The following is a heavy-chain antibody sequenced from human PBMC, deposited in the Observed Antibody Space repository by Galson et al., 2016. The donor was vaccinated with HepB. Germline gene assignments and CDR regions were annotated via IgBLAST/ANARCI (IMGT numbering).Heavy chain of an antibody. V-gene: IGHV3-21*01. CDR1: GFTISSCI. CDR3: ARLIYRLPGTYGLDV. J-gene: IGHJ6*02. Sequence: FLRLSCASSGFTISSCIMDWVRQAPAKGLEWASSISSSSNYIYYTDSVKGRFTISRDNTKNSLYLQLNSLSAEDTAVYYCARLIYRLPGTYGLDVWGQGTTVTVSS. D-gene: IGHD1/OR15-1a*01. CDR2: ISSSSNYI.